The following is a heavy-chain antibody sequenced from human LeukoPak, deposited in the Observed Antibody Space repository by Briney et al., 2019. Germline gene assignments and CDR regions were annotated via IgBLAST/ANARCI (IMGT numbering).Heavy chain of an antibody. V-gene: IGHV1-69*13. CDR1: GGTFSSYA. D-gene: IGHD3-3*01. CDR2: IIPIFGTA. CDR3: ARLPHHYDFWSGYSYYFDY. J-gene: IGHJ4*02. Sequence: SVKVSCKASGGTFSSYAISWVRQAPGQGLEWMGGIIPIFGTANYAQKFQGRVTITADESTSTAYMELSSLRSEDTAVYYCARLPHHYDFWSGYSYYFDYWGQGTPVTVSS.